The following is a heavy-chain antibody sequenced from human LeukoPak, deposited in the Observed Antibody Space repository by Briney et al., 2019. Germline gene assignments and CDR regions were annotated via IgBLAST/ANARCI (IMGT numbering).Heavy chain of an antibody. J-gene: IGHJ3*02. Sequence: GGSLRLSCAASGFTFDDYAMHWVRQAPGKGLEWVSGINWNSGSIDYADSVKGRFTISRDNANNSLYLQMNSLRPEDTALYYCVKDVVLGQHQGSAFDIWGQGTMVTVSS. V-gene: IGHV3-9*01. CDR1: GFTFDDYA. D-gene: IGHD1-26*01. CDR2: INWNSGSI. CDR3: VKDVVLGQHQGSAFDI.